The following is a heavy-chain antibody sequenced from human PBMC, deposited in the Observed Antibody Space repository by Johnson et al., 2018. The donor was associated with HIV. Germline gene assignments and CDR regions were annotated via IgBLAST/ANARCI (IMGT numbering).Heavy chain of an antibody. CDR3: ARGGARPYDAFDI. CDR1: GFTFSSYA. J-gene: IGHJ3*02. V-gene: IGHV3-30*04. D-gene: IGHD3-16*01. Sequence: QVQLVESGGGVVQPGRSLRLSCAASGFTFSSYAMHWVRQAPGKGLEWVAVISYDGSNKYYADSVKGRFTISRDNAKNSLYLQMNSLRAEDTAVYYCARGGARPYDAFDIWGQGTMVTVSS. CDR2: ISYDGSNK.